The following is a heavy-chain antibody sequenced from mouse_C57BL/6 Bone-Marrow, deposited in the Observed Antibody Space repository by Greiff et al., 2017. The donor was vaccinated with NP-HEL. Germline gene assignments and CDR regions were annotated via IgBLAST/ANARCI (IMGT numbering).Heavy chain of an antibody. Sequence: QVQLQQPGAELVKPGASVKLSCKASGYTFTSYWMQWVKQRPGQGLEWIGEIDPSDSYTNYNQKFKGKATLTVDTSSSTAYMQLSSLTSEDSAVYYCASLYYGNALYYYAMDYWGQGTSVTVSA. V-gene: IGHV1-50*01. CDR1: GYTFTSYW. CDR3: ASLYYGNALYYYAMDY. CDR2: IDPSDSYT. D-gene: IGHD2-1*01. J-gene: IGHJ4*01.